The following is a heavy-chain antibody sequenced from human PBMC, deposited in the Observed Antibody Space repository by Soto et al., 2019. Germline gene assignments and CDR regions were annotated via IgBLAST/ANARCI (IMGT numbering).Heavy chain of an antibody. V-gene: IGHV4-31*03. J-gene: IGHJ6*02. CDR3: ARPLLLWFGESFGTYYYYGMDV. CDR2: IYYSGST. Sequence: PSETLSLTCTVSGGSISSGGYYWSWIRQHPGKGLEWIGYIYYSGSTYYNPSLKSRVTISVDTSKNQFSLKLSSVTAADTAVYYCARPLLLWFGESFGTYYYYGMDVWGQGTTVTVSS. D-gene: IGHD3-10*01. CDR1: GGSISSGGYY.